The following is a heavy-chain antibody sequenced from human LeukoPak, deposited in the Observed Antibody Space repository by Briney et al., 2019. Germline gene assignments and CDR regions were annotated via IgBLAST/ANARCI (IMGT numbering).Heavy chain of an antibody. D-gene: IGHD7-27*01. Sequence: ASVKLSCKASGYTFTGYYMQWVRQAPGQGLEWMGRINPNSGGTDYAQDFQGRVTMTRDTSISTVYMELSSLKSNDTAVYYCARQGSLGTWFDPWGQGTLVIVSS. J-gene: IGHJ5*02. CDR3: ARQGSLGTWFDP. V-gene: IGHV1-2*06. CDR1: GYTFTGYY. CDR2: INPNSGGT.